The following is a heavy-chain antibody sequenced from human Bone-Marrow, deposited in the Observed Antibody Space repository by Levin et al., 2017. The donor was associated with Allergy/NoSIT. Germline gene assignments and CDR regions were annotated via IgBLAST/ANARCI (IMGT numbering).Heavy chain of an antibody. CDR2: ISHDGNNI. CDR1: GFTFRFYG. Sequence: GGSLRLSCAASGFTFRFYGMHWVRQAPGKGLEWVAVISHDGNNIYYLDSVKGRFTISRDNSKNTLYLEMDSLRAEDTGVYYCAKVYYDFWTGYNMRTDFDYYGMDVWGQGTTVTVSS. CDR3: AKVYYDFWTGYNMRTDFDYYGMDV. J-gene: IGHJ6*02. D-gene: IGHD3-3*01. V-gene: IGHV3-30*18.